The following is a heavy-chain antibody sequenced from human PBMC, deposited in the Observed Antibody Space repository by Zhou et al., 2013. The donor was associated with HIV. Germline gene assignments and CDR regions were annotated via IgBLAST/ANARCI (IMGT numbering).Heavy chain of an antibody. Sequence: QVQLEQSGAEVKKPGSSVKVSCKASGGTFSSYAISWVRQAPGQGLEWMGGIIPIFATAHYAQKFQGRVTITTDESTSTAYMELSSLRSEDTAVYYCARGPGYCSSTSCRYYYYGLDVWGQGTTVTVS. J-gene: IGHJ6*02. D-gene: IGHD2-2*01. V-gene: IGHV1-69*01. CDR1: GGTFSSYA. CDR2: IIPIFATA. CDR3: ARGPGYCSSTSCRYYYYGLDV.